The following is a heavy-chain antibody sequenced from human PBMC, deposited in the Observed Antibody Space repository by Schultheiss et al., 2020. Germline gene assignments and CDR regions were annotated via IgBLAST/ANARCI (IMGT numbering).Heavy chain of an antibody. CDR1: GGSFSSYY. V-gene: IGHV4-59*12. CDR3: ARGSSGRGYTPIDY. D-gene: IGHD3-10*01. CDR2: IYYSGST. Sequence: SETLSLTCAVYGGSFSSYYWSWIRQPPGKGLEWIGYIYYSGSTYYNPSLKSRVTISVDTSKNQFSLKLSSVTAADTAVYYCARGSSGRGYTPIDYWGQGTLVTVSS. J-gene: IGHJ4*02.